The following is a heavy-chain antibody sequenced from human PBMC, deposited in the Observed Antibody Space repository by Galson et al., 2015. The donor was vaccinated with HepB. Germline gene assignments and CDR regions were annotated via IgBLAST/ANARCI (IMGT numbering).Heavy chain of an antibody. CDR1: GFTFSNYA. J-gene: IGHJ6*02. V-gene: IGHV3-30-3*01. CDR2: ISYDGSNK. CDR3: ARDGPVEALGPVLGMDV. Sequence: SLRLSCAASGFTFSNYAMHWVRQAPGKGLEWVAVISYDGSNKYYADSVKGRFTISRDNSKNTLYLQMNSLRAEDTAVYYCARDGPVEALGPVLGMDVWGQGTTVTVSS. D-gene: IGHD1-26*01.